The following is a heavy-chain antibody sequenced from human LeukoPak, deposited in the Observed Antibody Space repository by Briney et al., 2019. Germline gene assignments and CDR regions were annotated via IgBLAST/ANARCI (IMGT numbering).Heavy chain of an antibody. V-gene: IGHV1-46*01. CDR3: ARDRFESKGRYYDFWSGNPHSDY. Sequence: ASVKVSCKASGYTFTSYYMHWVRQAPGQGLEWMGIINPSGGSTSYAQKFQGRVTMTRDTSTSTVYMELSRLRSEDTAVYYCARDRFESKGRYYDFWSGNPHSDYWGQGTLVTVSS. CDR2: INPSGGST. J-gene: IGHJ4*02. D-gene: IGHD3-3*01. CDR1: GYTFTSYY.